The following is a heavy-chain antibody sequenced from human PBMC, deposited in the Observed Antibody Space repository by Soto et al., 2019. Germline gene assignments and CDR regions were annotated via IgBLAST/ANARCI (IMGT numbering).Heavy chain of an antibody. V-gene: IGHV3-33*01. CDR3: ARDLFGGSGSTFRGKYGMDV. J-gene: IGHJ6*02. D-gene: IGHD3-10*01. Sequence: QVQLVESGGGVVQPGRSLRLSCAASGFTFSSYGMHWVRQAPGKGLEWVAVIWYDGSNIYYADSVKGRFTISRDNSKNTLYLQMNSLRAEDTAVYYCARDLFGGSGSTFRGKYGMDVWGQGTTVTVSS. CDR2: IWYDGSNI. CDR1: GFTFSSYG.